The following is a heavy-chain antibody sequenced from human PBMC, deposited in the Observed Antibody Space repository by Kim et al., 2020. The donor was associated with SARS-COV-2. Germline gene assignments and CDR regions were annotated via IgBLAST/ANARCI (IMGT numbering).Heavy chain of an antibody. J-gene: IGHJ4*02. Sequence: ETLSLTCAVYGGSFSGYYWSWIRQPPGKGREWIGEINHSGSTNYNPSLKSRVTISVDTSKNQFSLKLSSVTAADTAVYYCSRGPRYSSSWYLGGISDYWGQGTLVTFSS. D-gene: IGHD6-13*01. CDR1: GGSFSGYY. CDR2: INHSGST. V-gene: IGHV4-34*01. CDR3: SRGPRYSSSWYLGGISDY.